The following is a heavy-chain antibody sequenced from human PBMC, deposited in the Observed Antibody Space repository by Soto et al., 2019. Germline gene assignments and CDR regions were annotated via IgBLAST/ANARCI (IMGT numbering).Heavy chain of an antibody. CDR1: GFTFSDYY. CDR2: ISSSSSYT. J-gene: IGHJ3*02. Sequence: QVQLVESGGGLVKPGGSLRLSCAASGFTFSDYYMSWIRQAPGKGLEWVSYISSSSSYTNYADSVKGRFTITRDNAKNSLYLQMNSLRAEDTAVYYCARPVAVQGDDAFDIWGQGTMVTVSS. V-gene: IGHV3-11*06. D-gene: IGHD6-19*01. CDR3: ARPVAVQGDDAFDI.